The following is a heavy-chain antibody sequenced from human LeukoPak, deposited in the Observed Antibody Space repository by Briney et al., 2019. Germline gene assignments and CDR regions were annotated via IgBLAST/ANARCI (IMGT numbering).Heavy chain of an antibody. V-gene: IGHV1-46*01. CDR1: GYIFTSFY. J-gene: IGHJ6*02. Sequence: ASVKVSCKASGYIFTSFYMHWVRQAPGQGLEWMGILNPSGGNTGYAQKFQGRVTITADESTSTAYMELSSLRSEDTAVYYCARGRYSSSINSMDVWGQGTTVTVSS. CDR3: ARGRYSSSINSMDV. D-gene: IGHD6-6*01. CDR2: LNPSGGNT.